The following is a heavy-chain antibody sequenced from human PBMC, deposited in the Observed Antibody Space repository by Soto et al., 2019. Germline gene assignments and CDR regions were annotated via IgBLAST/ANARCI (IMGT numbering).Heavy chain of an antibody. Sequence: GGSLRLSCAASGFTFSYSAMSWVRQAPGRGLEWVSTISGSGGTPYYADSVKGRFTISRDNSKNSLYLILNSLRADDTAIYYCAMGLAAAGPLDYWGQGALVTVSS. CDR1: GFTFSYSA. J-gene: IGHJ4*02. CDR3: AMGLAAAGPLDY. D-gene: IGHD6-13*01. CDR2: ISGSGGTP. V-gene: IGHV3-23*01.